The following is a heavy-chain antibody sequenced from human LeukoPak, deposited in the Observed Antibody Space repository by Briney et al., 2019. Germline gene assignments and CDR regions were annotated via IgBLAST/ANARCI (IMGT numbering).Heavy chain of an antibody. J-gene: IGHJ4*02. CDR1: GGSITSRSYY. CDR3: ARRYSSGSNYFDY. D-gene: IGHD2-15*01. V-gene: IGHV4-39*01. CDR2: INYSGST. Sequence: SETLSLTCTVPGGSITSRSYYWGWIRQPPGKGLEWIGDINYSGSTYYNASLRSRVTMSVDTSRSQFSLKLTSVTAADTAVYYCARRYSSGSNYFDYWGQGTLATVSP.